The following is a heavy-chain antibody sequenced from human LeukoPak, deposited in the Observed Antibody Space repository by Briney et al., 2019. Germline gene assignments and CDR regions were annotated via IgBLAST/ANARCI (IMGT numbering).Heavy chain of an antibody. CDR1: GYTLTSHG. V-gene: IGHV1-18*01. Sequence: ASVKVSCKASGYTLTSHGINWVRQAPGQGLEWMGYISTYNGNTNYAQKYQGRVTMTTDTSTSTAYMEWRSLRSDDTAVYYCARDYIGSDYGYGGPRGGPFDYWGQGTLVTVSS. D-gene: IGHD5-18*01. J-gene: IGHJ4*02. CDR3: ARDYIGSDYGYGGPRGGPFDY. CDR2: ISTYNGNT.